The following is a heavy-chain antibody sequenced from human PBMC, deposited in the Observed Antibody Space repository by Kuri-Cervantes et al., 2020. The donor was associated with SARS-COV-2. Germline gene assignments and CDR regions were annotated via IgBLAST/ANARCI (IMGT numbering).Heavy chain of an antibody. CDR2: IYWDDDK. Sequence: SGPTLVKPTQTLTLTCTFSGFSLSTSGVGVGWIRQPPGKALEWLALIYWDDDKRYSPSLKSRLTITKDTSNNQVVLTMTNMDSADTATYYCVHRRTGAEKWGQGILVTVSS. J-gene: IGHJ4*02. V-gene: IGHV2-5*02. D-gene: IGHD1-26*01. CDR1: GFSLSTSGVG. CDR3: VHRRTGAEK.